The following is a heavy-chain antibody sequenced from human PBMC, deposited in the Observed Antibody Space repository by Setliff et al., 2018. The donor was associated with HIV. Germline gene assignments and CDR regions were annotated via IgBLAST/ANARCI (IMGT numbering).Heavy chain of an antibody. V-gene: IGHV3-30*02. Sequence: LRLSCAASGFNFNDYTMHWVRQAPGKGLEWVAFIRYDDTYKYYADSVKGRFTISRDNSKNTLYLQMNSLRAEDTAVYYCTKNLYRSPWSPLDYWGQGTLVTVSS. J-gene: IGHJ4*02. CDR3: TKNLYRSPWSPLDY. CDR2: IRYDDTYK. D-gene: IGHD6-19*01. CDR1: GFNFNDYT.